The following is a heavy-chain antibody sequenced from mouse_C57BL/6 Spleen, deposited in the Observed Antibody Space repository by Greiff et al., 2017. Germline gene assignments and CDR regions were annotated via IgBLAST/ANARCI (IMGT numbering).Heavy chain of an antibody. CDR3: ARSGPNWDYFDY. CDR2: IDPSDSYT. D-gene: IGHD4-1*01. CDR1: GYTFTSYW. V-gene: IGHV1-59*01. J-gene: IGHJ2*01. Sequence: QVQLKQPGAELVRPGTSVKLSCKASGYTFTSYWMHWVKQRPGQGLEWIGVIDPSDSYTNYNQKFKGKATLTVDTSSSTAYMQLSSLTSEDSAVYYCARSGPNWDYFDYWGQGTTLTVSS.